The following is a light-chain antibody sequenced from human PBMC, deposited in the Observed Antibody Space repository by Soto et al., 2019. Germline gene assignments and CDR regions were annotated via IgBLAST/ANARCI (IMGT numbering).Light chain of an antibody. J-gene: IGKJ5*01. CDR3: QQRSNWPPDIT. CDR1: QSVTTF. CDR2: DAS. Sequence: EIGLTQSPATLSLSPGERATLSCRASQSVTTFFAWYRQNPGQAPRLLIYDASSRATGIPARFSGSGSGTDFTLTISSLEPEDFAVYYCQQRSNWPPDITFGQGTRLEI. V-gene: IGKV3-11*01.